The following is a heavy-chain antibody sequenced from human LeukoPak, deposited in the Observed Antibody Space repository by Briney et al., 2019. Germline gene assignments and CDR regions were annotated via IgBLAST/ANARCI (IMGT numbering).Heavy chain of an antibody. J-gene: IGHJ4*02. CDR2: INHSGST. CDR1: GGSISSYY. V-gene: IGHV4-34*01. CDR3: ARPYYYGSGSYYNGYFDY. Sequence: SETLSLTCTVSGGSISSYYWSWIRQPPGKGLEWIGEINHSGSTNYNPSLKSRVTISVDTSKNQFSLKLSSVTAADTAVYYCARPYYYGSGSYYNGYFDYWGQGTLVTVSS. D-gene: IGHD3-10*01.